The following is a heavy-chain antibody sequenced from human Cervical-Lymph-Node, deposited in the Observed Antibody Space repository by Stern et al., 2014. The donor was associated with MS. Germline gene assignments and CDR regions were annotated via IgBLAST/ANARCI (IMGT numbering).Heavy chain of an antibody. CDR2: ISLSGGST. CDR3: AKDRELVVVTFDS. D-gene: IGHD2-15*01. V-gene: IGHV3-23*04. Sequence: VQLVQSGGGLVQPGGSLRLSCAASGFPFSAYAMSWVRQASGKGLEWVSAISLSGGSTFYADSVQGRFTISRDNSKNTLYLQMNSLRAEDTAVYYCAKDRELVVVTFDSWGQGTLVTVSS. J-gene: IGHJ4*02. CDR1: GFPFSAYA.